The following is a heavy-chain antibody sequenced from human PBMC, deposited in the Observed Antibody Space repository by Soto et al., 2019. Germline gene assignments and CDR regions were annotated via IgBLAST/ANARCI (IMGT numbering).Heavy chain of an antibody. CDR1: GFTFSSYG. CDR3: AKEDRGPDCSGGSCYSPY. V-gene: IGHV3-30*18. J-gene: IGHJ4*02. CDR2: ISYDGSNK. D-gene: IGHD2-15*01. Sequence: HPGGSLRLSCAASGFTFSSYGMHWVRQAPGKGLEWVAVISYDGSNKYYADSVKSRFTISRDNSKNTLYLQMNSLRAEDTAVYYCAKEDRGPDCSGGSCYSPYWGQGTLVTVSS.